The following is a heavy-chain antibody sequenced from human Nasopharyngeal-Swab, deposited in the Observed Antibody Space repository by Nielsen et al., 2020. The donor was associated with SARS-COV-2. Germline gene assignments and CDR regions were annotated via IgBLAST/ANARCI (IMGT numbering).Heavy chain of an antibody. J-gene: IGHJ4*02. D-gene: IGHD6-13*01. Sequence: RQPPGKGLEWVSSIGNSGANTYYADSVKGRFTISRDNSKNTLYLQMNSLRAEDTAVYYCAKGLRSSSWYEDYWGQGTQVTVSS. CDR3: AKGLRSSSWYEDY. CDR2: IGNSGANT. V-gene: IGHV3-23*01.